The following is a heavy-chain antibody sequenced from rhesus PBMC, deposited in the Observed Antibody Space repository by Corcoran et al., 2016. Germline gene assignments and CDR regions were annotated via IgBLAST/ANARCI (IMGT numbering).Heavy chain of an antibody. CDR1: GLPFSSYD. Sequence: EVQLVESGGGLVQPGGSLRLSCAASGLPFSSYDMSWFRHAPGKGLEWVSYISYLGKHIDYAASVKGRFTIYRDNAKNSRSLQMSSLRAEDTAVDYCTRNTVTFFDYWGQGVLVTVSS. D-gene: IGHD4-23*01. CDR2: ISYLGKHI. V-gene: IGHV3-136*01. J-gene: IGHJ4*01. CDR3: TRNTVTFFDY.